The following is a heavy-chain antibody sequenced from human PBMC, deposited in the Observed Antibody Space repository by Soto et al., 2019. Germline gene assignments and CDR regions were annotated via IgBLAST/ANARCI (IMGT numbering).Heavy chain of an antibody. D-gene: IGHD3-9*01. CDR1: GYTFTGYY. Sequence: ASVKVSCKASGYTFTGYYMHWVRQAPGQGLEWMGWINPNSGGTNYAQKFQGWVTMTRDTSISTAYMELSRLRSDDTAVYYCARAKDTYYDSLTGYYIPVYYFDYWGQGTLVTVSS. V-gene: IGHV1-2*04. J-gene: IGHJ4*02. CDR3: ARAKDTYYDSLTGYYIPVYYFDY. CDR2: INPNSGGT.